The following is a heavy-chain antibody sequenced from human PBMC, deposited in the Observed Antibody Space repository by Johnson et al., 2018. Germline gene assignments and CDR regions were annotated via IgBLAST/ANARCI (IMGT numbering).Heavy chain of an antibody. CDR2: ISYDGSIK. CDR3: ARGVEMATHGGDVFDL. J-gene: IGHJ3*01. CDR1: GFTFRDYA. V-gene: IGHV3-30*01. D-gene: IGHD5-24*01. Sequence: QVQLVQSGGGVVQPGRSLRLSCSASGFTFRDYAFHWVRQAPGKGLEWVAIISYDGSIKSNADSVEGRFTISRDNAKNTLFLQMNSRGREDTAVYYCARGVEMATHGGDVFDLWGQGTMVTVSS.